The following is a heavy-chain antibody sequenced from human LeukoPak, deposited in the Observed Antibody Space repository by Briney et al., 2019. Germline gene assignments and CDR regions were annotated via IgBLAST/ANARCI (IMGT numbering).Heavy chain of an antibody. CDR2: INSDGDST. J-gene: IGHJ4*02. V-gene: IGHV3-64D*06. CDR3: ASGHIVVVPAAIAQDY. CDR1: GFTFSSYA. Sequence: QTGGSLRLSCSASGFTFSSYAMHWVRQAAGEGLEYVSAINSDGDSTYYADSVKGRFTISRDNSKNTLYLQMSSLRPEDSAVYYCASGHIVVVPAAIAQDYWGQGTLVTVSS. D-gene: IGHD2-2*01.